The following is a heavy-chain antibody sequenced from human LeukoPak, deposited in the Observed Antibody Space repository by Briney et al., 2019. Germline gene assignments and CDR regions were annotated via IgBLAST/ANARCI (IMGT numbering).Heavy chain of an antibody. V-gene: IGHV4-4*02. J-gene: IGHJ4*02. CDR1: GDSISSRNW. CDR2: ISHGGIT. D-gene: IGHD2-8*02. Sequence: SETLSLTCAVSGDSISSRNWWNWVRQSPGKGLDWVGEISHGGITKYNPSLKNRVTISKDNSRNEFSLKLNSVTAADTAVYFCARSAGWWSLDYWGQGALVTVSA. CDR3: ARSAGWWSLDY.